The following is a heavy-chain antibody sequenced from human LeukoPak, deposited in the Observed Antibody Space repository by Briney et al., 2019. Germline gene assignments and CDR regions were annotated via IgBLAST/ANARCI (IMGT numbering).Heavy chain of an antibody. J-gene: IGHJ4*02. Sequence: ASVKVSCKASGYTFTGYYMHWVRQAPGQGLEWMGWINPNSGGTNYAQKFQGRVTMTRDTSISTAYMEVNRLRSDDTAVYYCAREEVAAADAFDYWGQGTLVTVSS. CDR3: AREEVAAADAFDY. V-gene: IGHV1-2*02. CDR1: GYTFTGYY. CDR2: INPNSGGT. D-gene: IGHD6-13*01.